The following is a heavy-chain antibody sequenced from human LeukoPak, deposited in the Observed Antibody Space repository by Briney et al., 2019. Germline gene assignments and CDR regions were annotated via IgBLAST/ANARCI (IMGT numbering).Heavy chain of an antibody. J-gene: IGHJ6*03. V-gene: IGHV3-7*01. Sequence: AGGSLRLSCAASGFTFSSYCMSWVRQAPGKGLEWVAKIKEDGTEKDYVASVKGRFTISRDNAKNSLYLQMNGLRADDTAVYYCARHSTNYDFWSGYDYYYYMDVWGKGTTVTVSS. CDR3: ARHSTNYDFWSGYDYYYYMDV. CDR2: IKEDGTEK. D-gene: IGHD3-3*01. CDR1: GFTFSSYC.